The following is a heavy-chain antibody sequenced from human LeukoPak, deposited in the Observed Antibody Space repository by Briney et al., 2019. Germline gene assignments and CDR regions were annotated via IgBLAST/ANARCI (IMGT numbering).Heavy chain of an antibody. CDR2: MSYETSNK. CDR1: GFSITDYG. V-gene: IGHV3-30*03. Sequence: GRSLRLSCEASGFSITDYGMHWVRQVPGKGLEWVAVMSYETSNKYYSDSVKGRFVISRDVSKNTLFLQMNSLRPEDTAVYYCASNLASLGWALNYYFDYWGQGTLVTVSS. CDR3: ASNLASLGWALNYYFDY. D-gene: IGHD1-1*01. J-gene: IGHJ4*02.